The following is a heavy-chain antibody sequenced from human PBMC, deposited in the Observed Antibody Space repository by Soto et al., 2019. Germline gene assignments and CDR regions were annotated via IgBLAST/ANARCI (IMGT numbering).Heavy chain of an antibody. D-gene: IGHD6-13*01. CDR1: GFTFSSYA. V-gene: IGHV3-23*01. Sequence: EVQLLESGEGLLQPGNSLRLSCAASGFTFSSYAMSWVRQAPGKGLEWISAISGSGSSRYYADSVKGRFTISRDNSKNTLYLQVSSLRAEDTAVYYCAKATVEYSSSWPFDYWGQGTLVTGSS. CDR2: ISGSGSSR. CDR3: AKATVEYSSSWPFDY. J-gene: IGHJ4*02.